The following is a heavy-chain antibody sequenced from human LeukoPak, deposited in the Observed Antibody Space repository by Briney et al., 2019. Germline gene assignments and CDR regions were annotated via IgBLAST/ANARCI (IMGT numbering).Heavy chain of an antibody. V-gene: IGHV4-4*07. Sequence: SETLSLTCNVSGGSIASSYWSWNRQPAGKGLEWIGRFFTGGNTYYNPSLESRVTISVDTSKNQFSLRLSSVTAADTAVYYCARGSGVAVGMDVWGQGTTVTVS. CDR1: GGSIASSY. D-gene: IGHD6-19*01. CDR2: FFTGGNT. J-gene: IGHJ6*02. CDR3: ARGSGVAVGMDV.